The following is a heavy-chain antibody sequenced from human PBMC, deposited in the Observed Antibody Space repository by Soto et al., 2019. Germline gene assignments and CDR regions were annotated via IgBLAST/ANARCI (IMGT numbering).Heavy chain of an antibody. CDR3: ARRHTIAYCGGDCYSCWFDP. CDR2: IITIFGTA. Sequence: ASVKVSCKASGGTFSSYAISWVRQAPGQGLEWMGGIITIFGTANYAQKFQGRVTISADESTSTAYIELSSLRSEDTAVYFCARRHTIAYCGGDCYSCWFDPWGQGTLVTVSS. D-gene: IGHD2-21*02. J-gene: IGHJ5*02. CDR1: GGTFSSYA. V-gene: IGHV1-69*13.